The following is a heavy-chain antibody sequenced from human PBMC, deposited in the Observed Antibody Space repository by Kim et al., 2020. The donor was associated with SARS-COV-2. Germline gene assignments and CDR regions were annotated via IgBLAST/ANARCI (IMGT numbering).Heavy chain of an antibody. V-gene: IGHV3-53*01. Sequence: YSESLKDRITIHREQYKHTMYLQMNSLRVEDTAVYFCARDRGGTGAVYDYWGQGTLVTVSS. D-gene: IGHD3-16*01. CDR3: ARDRGGTGAVYDY. J-gene: IGHJ4*02.